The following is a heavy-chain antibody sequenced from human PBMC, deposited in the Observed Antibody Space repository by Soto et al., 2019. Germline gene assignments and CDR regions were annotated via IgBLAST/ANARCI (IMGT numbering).Heavy chain of an antibody. CDR1: GFPFSSYA. J-gene: IGHJ4*02. CDR3: VRETGRESRNFDS. V-gene: IGHV3-21*01. CDR2: ISAGTTYI. Sequence: PGGSLRLSCAASGFPFSSYAMDWVRQTPGKGLEWVSSISAGTTYIDYADSVRGRFIISRDNTKNSLYLQMNSLRAEDTALYYCVRETGRESRNFDSWGRGTQVTVSS. D-gene: IGHD1-26*01.